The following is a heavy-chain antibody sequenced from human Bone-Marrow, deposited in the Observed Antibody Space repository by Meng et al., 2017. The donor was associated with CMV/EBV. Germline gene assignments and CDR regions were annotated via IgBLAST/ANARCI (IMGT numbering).Heavy chain of an antibody. CDR3: ARQNTVVTPFDY. CDR2: ISAYNGNT. V-gene: IGHV1-18*01. J-gene: IGHJ4*02. CDR1: GYTFTSYG. D-gene: IGHD4-23*01. Sequence: ASVKVSCKASGYTFTSYGISWVRQAPGQGLEWMGWISAYNGNTNYAQKLQGRVTMTTDTSTSTAYMELRSLRSDDTALYYCARQNTVVTPFDYWGQGTLVTVSS.